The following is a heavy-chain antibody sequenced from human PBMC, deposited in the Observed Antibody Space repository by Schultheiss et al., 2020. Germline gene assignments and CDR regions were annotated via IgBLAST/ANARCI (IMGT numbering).Heavy chain of an antibody. CDR2: IYTSGST. J-gene: IGHJ3*02. V-gene: IGHV4-4*07. Sequence: SETLSLTCTVSGGSISSYYWSWIRQPPGKGLEWIGRIYTSGSTNYNPSLKSRVTISVDTSKNQFSLKLSSVTAADTAVYYCASGRDGYNHDAFDIWGQGTMVTVSS. D-gene: IGHD5-24*01. CDR1: GGSISSYY. CDR3: ASGRDGYNHDAFDI.